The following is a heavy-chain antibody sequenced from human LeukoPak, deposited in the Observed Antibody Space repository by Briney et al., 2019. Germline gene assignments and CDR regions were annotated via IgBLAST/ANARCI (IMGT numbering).Heavy chain of an antibody. CDR1: GYSFTSYW. D-gene: IGHD1-26*01. CDR2: IYPGDSDT. V-gene: IGHV5-51*01. CDR3: ARSLGSSVTLFDY. Sequence: GESLKISCKGSGYSFTSYWIGWVRQMPGKGLEGMGIIYPGDSDTRYSPSFQGQVIISADKSISTAYLQWSSLKASDTAMYYCARSLGSSVTLFDYWGQGTLVTVSS. J-gene: IGHJ4*02.